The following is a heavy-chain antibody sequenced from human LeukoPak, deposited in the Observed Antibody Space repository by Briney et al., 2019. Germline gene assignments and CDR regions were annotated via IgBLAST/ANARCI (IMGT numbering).Heavy chain of an antibody. J-gene: IGHJ2*01. CDR2: ISSSSSYT. CDR1: GFTFSDYY. Sequence: PGGSLRLSCAASGFTFSDYYMSWIRQAPGKGLEWVSYISSSSSYTNYADSVKGRFTISRDNSKNTLYLQMNSLRAEDTAVYYCARGPQNYDDSSGVSPWYFDLWGRGTLVTVSS. V-gene: IGHV3-11*06. D-gene: IGHD3-22*01. CDR3: ARGPQNYDDSSGVSPWYFDL.